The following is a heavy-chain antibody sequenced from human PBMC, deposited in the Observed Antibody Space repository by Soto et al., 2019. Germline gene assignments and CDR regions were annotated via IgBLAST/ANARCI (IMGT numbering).Heavy chain of an antibody. J-gene: IGHJ4*02. Sequence: VQLVESGGGVGQPGRSLRLSCAASGFTVSSYGMHWVRQAPGKGLEWVAVISYDGSNKYNADSVKGRFTISRDNSKNTLYLQMNSLRAEDTAVYYCARGYYDSSGYDPFFDYWGQGTLVTVSS. D-gene: IGHD3-22*01. V-gene: IGHV3-30-3*01. CDR1: GFTVSSYG. CDR2: ISYDGSNK. CDR3: ARGYYDSSGYDPFFDY.